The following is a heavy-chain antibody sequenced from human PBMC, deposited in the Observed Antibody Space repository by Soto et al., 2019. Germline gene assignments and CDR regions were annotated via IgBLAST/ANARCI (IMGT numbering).Heavy chain of an antibody. CDR1: GYTFTGYY. V-gene: IGHV1-2*02. Sequence: GASVKVSCKASGYTFTGYYMHWVRQAPGQGLEWMGWINPNSGGTNCAQKFQGRVTMTRDTSISTAYMELSRLRSDDTAVYYCACSYYDFWSGSRPLYYYGMDVWGQGTTVTVSS. J-gene: IGHJ6*02. CDR2: INPNSGGT. D-gene: IGHD3-3*01. CDR3: ACSYYDFWSGSRPLYYYGMDV.